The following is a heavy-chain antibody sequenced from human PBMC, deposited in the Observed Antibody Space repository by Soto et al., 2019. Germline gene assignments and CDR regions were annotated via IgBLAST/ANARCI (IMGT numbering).Heavy chain of an antibody. V-gene: IGHV3-48*01. CDR2: ISSPSTST. CDR1: GFAFSSYT. D-gene: IGHD5-18*01. J-gene: IGHJ6*02. CDR3: ARVGAMVTLLSYDNAMDV. Sequence: EVQLVESGGGLVPPGGSLRLSCAGSGFAFSSYTMTWVRQAPGKGLEWISYISSPSTSTFYADSVKGRFTTSRDNAKDSLYLQMNNLKADDTAVYYCARVGAMVTLLSYDNAMDVWGQGTTVIVSS.